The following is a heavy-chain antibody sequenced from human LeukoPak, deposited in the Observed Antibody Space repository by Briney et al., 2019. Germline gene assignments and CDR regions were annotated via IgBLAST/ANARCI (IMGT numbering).Heavy chain of an antibody. D-gene: IGHD3-22*01. CDR3: AREIDYYDSSGYYDY. V-gene: IGHV3-66*01. CDR2: IYSGGST. Sequence: GGSLRLSCAASGFTVSSNYMSWVRQAPGKGLEWVSVIYSGGSTYYADSVKGRFTISRDNSKNTLYLQMNSLRAEDTAVYYCAREIDYYDSSGYYDYWGQGTLVTVSS. J-gene: IGHJ4*02. CDR1: GFTVSSNY.